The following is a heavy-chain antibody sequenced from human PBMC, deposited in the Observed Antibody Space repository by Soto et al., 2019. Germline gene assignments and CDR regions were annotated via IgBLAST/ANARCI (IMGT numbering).Heavy chain of an antibody. CDR2: TYYRSKWYN. J-gene: IGHJ3*02. CDR3: ARGVILKSPGWYGDDAFDI. V-gene: IGHV6-1*01. Sequence: SQTLSLTCVISGDSVSSNSAAWNWIRQSPSRGLEWLGRTYYRSKWYNDYAVSVKSRITINPDTSKNQFSLQLNSVTPEDTAVYYCARGVILKSPGWYGDDAFDIWGQGTMAT. CDR1: GDSVSSNSAA. D-gene: IGHD6-19*01.